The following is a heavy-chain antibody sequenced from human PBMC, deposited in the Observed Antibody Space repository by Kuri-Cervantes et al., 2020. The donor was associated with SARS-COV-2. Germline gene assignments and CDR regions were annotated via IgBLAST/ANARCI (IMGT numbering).Heavy chain of an antibody. Sequence: GPLRLSCTVSGGSIRSGYYWGWIRQPPGKGLEWIGSIYHSGSTYYNPSLKSRVTISVDTSKNQFSLKLSSVTAADTAVYYCARSDSSGYYYYYYGMDVWGQGTTVTVSS. J-gene: IGHJ6*02. V-gene: IGHV4-38-2*02. CDR3: ARSDSSGYYYYYYGMDV. CDR1: GGSIRSGYY. D-gene: IGHD3-22*01. CDR2: IYHSGST.